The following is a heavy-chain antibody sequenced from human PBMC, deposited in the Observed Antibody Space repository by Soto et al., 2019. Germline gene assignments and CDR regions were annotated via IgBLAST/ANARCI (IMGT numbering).Heavy chain of an antibody. CDR1: GGSLTGQH. J-gene: IGHJ4*02. Sequence: QVQLQESGPGLVKPSETLSLTCAVSGGSLTGQHWSWIRQPPGKGREWIGQIVNSGTARYNPSLQSRVATSIDTSKHHFARRLSSVTAADATDYYCASHIEGNGGRGSWGEGHLVPVSS. V-gene: IGHV4-59*08. CDR3: ASHIEGNGGRGS. CDR2: IVNSGTA. D-gene: IGHD4-17*01.